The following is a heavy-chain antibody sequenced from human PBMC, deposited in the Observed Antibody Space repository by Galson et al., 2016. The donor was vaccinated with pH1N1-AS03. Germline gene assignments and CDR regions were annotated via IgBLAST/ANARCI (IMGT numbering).Heavy chain of an antibody. V-gene: IGHV1-69*13. J-gene: IGHJ4*02. CDR3: ARDRHYDSSGRYFYESEH. D-gene: IGHD3-22*01. Sequence: SVKVSCKASGGTFSNYAISWMRQAPGQGLEWMGGIHPIFGTPSHAQKFRGRLTVTADASTSAAYMELSSLTSEDTAIYYCARDRHYDSSGRYFYESEHWGQGTRVIVSS. CDR2: IHPIFGTP. CDR1: GGTFSNYA.